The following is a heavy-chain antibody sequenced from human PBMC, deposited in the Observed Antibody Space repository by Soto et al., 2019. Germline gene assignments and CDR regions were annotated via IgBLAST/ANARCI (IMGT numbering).Heavy chain of an antibody. D-gene: IGHD3-22*01. CDR2: ISNDGSNK. CDR1: GFTFSSYA. CDR3: ARVQIVVVATGAFDI. J-gene: IGHJ3*02. V-gene: IGHV3-30-3*01. Sequence: GGSLRLSCAASGFTFSSYAMHWVRQAPGKGLEWVAVISNDGSNKYYADSVKGRFTISRDNSKNTLYLQMNSLRAEDTAVYYCARVQIVVVATGAFDIWGQGTMVTVSS.